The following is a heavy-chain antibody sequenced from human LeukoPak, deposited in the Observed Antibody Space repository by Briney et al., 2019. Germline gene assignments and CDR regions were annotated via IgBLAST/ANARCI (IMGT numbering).Heavy chain of an antibody. Sequence: SGPTLVNPTQTLTLTCTFSGFSLSTSGMCASWIRQPPGKALEWLARIDWDDDKYYSTSLKTRLTISKDTSKNQVVLTMINMDPVDTAAYYCARSSRNSYCGGDCYSWLYFDYWGQGTLVTVSS. V-gene: IGHV2-70*11. J-gene: IGHJ4*02. CDR3: ARSSRNSYCGGDCYSWLYFDY. D-gene: IGHD2-21*02. CDR1: GFSLSTSGMC. CDR2: IDWDDDK.